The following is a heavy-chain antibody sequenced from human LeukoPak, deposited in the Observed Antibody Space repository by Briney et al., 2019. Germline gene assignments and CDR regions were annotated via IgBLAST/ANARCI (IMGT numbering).Heavy chain of an antibody. D-gene: IGHD3-16*02. J-gene: IGHJ4*02. CDR2: IWYDGSNK. CDR1: GFTFSSYG. V-gene: IGHV3-33*01. Sequence: GGSLSLSCAASGFTFSSYGMHWVRQAPGKGLEWVAVIWYDGSNKYYADSVKGRFTISRDNSKNTLYLQMNSLRAEDTAVYYCARVQGFMITFGGVIDYWGQGTLVTVSS. CDR3: ARVQGFMITFGGVIDY.